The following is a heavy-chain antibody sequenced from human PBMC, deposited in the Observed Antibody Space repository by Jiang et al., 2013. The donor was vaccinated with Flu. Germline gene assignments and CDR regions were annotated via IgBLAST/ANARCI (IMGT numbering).Heavy chain of an antibody. V-gene: IGHV1-3*01. CDR1: GYTFTDYN. Sequence: SGAEVKKPGATVKISCKVSGYTFTDYNMHWVRQAPGQRLEWLGWINAGNGNTKYSRKFQGRVTVTSDTYAATAYMELSRLKSEDTAVYYCARGDEEAGYHYYGMDVWGQGTTVTVSS. CDR3: ARGDEEAGYHYYGMDV. J-gene: IGHJ6*02. CDR2: INAGNGNT.